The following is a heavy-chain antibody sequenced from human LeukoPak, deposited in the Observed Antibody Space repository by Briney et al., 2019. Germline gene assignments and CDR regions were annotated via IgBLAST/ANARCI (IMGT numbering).Heavy chain of an antibody. CDR1: GFTFSSYA. CDR2: ISGSGGST. Sequence: QPGGSLRLSCAASGFTFSSYAMSWVHQAPGKGLEWVSAISGSGGSTYYADSVKGRFTISRDNSKNTLYLQMNSLRAEDTAVYYCAKDGYCSSTSCYWDYWGQGTLVTVSS. V-gene: IGHV3-23*01. CDR3: AKDGYCSSTSCYWDY. D-gene: IGHD2-2*03. J-gene: IGHJ4*02.